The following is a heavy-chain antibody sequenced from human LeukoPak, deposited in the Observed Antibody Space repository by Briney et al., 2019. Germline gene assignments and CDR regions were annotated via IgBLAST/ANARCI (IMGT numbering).Heavy chain of an antibody. D-gene: IGHD3-10*02. J-gene: IGHJ6*04. Sequence: GGSLRFSCAASGFTFSSYEMNWVRQAPGKGLEWVSYISSSGSTIYYADSVKGRFTISRDNAKNSLYLQMNSLRAEDTAVYYCAELGITMIGGVWGKGTTVTISS. V-gene: IGHV3-48*03. CDR1: GFTFSSYE. CDR3: AELGITMIGGV. CDR2: ISSSGSTI.